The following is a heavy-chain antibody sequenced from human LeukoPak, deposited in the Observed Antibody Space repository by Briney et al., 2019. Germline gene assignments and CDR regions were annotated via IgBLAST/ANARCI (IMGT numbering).Heavy chain of an antibody. J-gene: IGHJ3*02. Sequence: ASVKVSCKASGYTFTSYYIHWVRQVPGQGLEWMGIISPSGGGANYAQKFQGRVTMTRDTSTSTVYMELSSLRSEDTAVYYCARRYGNDAFDIWGQGTMVTVSS. CDR2: ISPSGGGA. V-gene: IGHV1-46*01. CDR1: GYTFTSYY. D-gene: IGHD4-17*01. CDR3: ARRYGNDAFDI.